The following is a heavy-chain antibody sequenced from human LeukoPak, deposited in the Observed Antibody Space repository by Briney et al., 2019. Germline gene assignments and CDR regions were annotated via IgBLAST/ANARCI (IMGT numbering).Heavy chain of an antibody. J-gene: IGHJ4*02. V-gene: IGHV4-39*01. CDR2: IYYSGST. Sequence: PSETLSLTCTVSGGSISSSSYYWGWIRQPPGKGLEWIGSIYYSGSTYYNQSLKGRVTISVDTSKNQFSLKLSSVTAADTAVYYCASTIRGGPYFDYWGQGTLVTVSS. D-gene: IGHD1-14*01. CDR3: ASTIRGGPYFDY. CDR1: GGSISSSSYY.